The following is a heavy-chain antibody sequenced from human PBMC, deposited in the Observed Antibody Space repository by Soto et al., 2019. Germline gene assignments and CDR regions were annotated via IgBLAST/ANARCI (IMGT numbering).Heavy chain of an antibody. CDR1: GGSFSGYY. CDR2: INHSGST. D-gene: IGHD3-9*01. Sequence: SETLSLTCAVYGGSFSGYYWSWSRQPPGKGLEWIGEINHSGSTNYNPSLKSRVTISVDTSKNQFSLKLSSVTAADTAVYYCARRFGPYDILTGYYRLPWFDPWGQGTLVTVS. V-gene: IGHV4-34*01. CDR3: ARRFGPYDILTGYYRLPWFDP. J-gene: IGHJ5*02.